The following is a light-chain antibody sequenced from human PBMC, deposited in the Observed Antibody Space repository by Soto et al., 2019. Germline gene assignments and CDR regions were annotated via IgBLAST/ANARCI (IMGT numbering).Light chain of an antibody. CDR1: SSDVGGYKY. CDR3: SSYTSSSTRV. V-gene: IGLV2-14*03. CDR2: DIR. J-gene: IGLJ1*01. Sequence: QSALTQPASVSGSTGQSITISCTGASSDVGGYKYVSWYQQHPGKAPKLVIYDIRNRPSGVSNRFSGSKSGNTASLTISGLQAEDEAIYYCSSYTSSSTRVFGTGTKLTV.